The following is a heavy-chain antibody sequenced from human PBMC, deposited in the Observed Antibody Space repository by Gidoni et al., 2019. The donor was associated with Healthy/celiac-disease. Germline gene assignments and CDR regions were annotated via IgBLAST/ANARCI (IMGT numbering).Heavy chain of an antibody. V-gene: IGHV1-69*01. D-gene: IGHD2-2*01. CDR2: IIPIFGTA. CDR1: GGTFSSYA. CDR3: ARDGLVVVPAASYYYYYGMDV. Sequence: QVQLVQSGAEVKKPGSSVKVSCKASGGTFSSYAISWVRQAPGQGLEWMGGIIPIFGTANYEQKFQGRVTITADESTSTAYMELSSLRSEDTAVYYCARDGLVVVPAASYYYYYGMDVWGQGTTVTVSS. J-gene: IGHJ6*02.